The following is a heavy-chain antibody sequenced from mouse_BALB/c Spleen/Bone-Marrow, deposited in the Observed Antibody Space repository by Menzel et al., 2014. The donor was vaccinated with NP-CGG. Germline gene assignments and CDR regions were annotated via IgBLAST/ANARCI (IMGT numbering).Heavy chain of an antibody. V-gene: IGHV1S81*02. D-gene: IGHD2-14*01. CDR2: INPSNGVT. CDR3: TRPYYRYGPFAY. J-gene: IGHJ3*01. Sequence: QVQLQQSGAELVKPGASVKLSCKASGYTFISYYMYWVKQRPGQGLEWIGEINPSNGVTNFNEKFKSKATLTVDKSSSTAYMQFSSLTSEASAVYYCTRPYYRYGPFAYWGQGTLVTVSA. CDR1: GYTFISYY.